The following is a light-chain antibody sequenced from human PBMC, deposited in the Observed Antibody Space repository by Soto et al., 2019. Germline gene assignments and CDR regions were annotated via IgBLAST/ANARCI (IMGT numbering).Light chain of an antibody. CDR1: SSNIGNNA. Sequence: QSVLTQPPSVSEAPRQRVTISCSGSSSNIGNNAVNWYEQLPGKAPKLLIYYDDLLPSGVSDRFSGSKSGTSASLAISGLQSEDEADYYCAAWDDRLNGYVFGTGTTLTLL. CDR3: AAWDDRLNGYV. CDR2: YDD. V-gene: IGLV1-36*01. J-gene: IGLJ1*01.